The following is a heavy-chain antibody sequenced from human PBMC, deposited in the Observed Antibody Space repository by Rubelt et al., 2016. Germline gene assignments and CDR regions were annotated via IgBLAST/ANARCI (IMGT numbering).Heavy chain of an antibody. CDR3: ARGGWRDSGSYYWFDP. V-gene: IGHV4-31*03. Sequence: QVQLQESGPGLVKPSQTLSLTCTVSGGSISSGGYYWSWIRQHPGKGLEWIGYIYYSGSTYYNPALRGRCTIALDTSKNPVSRKLGAVTAAGTAWYYCARGGWRDSGSYYWFDPWGQGTLVTVSS. CDR2: IYYSGST. CDR1: GGSISSGGYY. J-gene: IGHJ5*02. D-gene: IGHD1-26*01.